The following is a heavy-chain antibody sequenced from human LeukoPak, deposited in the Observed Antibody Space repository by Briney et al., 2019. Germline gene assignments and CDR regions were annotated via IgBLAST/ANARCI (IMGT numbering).Heavy chain of an antibody. V-gene: IGHV1-18*01. CDR2: ISAYNGNT. CDR1: GYTFTSNG. CDR3: ARAIYYDSSGYYFGY. J-gene: IGHJ4*02. D-gene: IGHD3-22*01. Sequence: ASVKVSCKASGYTFTSNGISWVRQAPGQGLEWMGWISAYNGNTNYAQKLQGRVTMTTDTSTSTAYMELRSLRSDDTAVYYCARAIYYDSSGYYFGYWGQGTLVTVSS.